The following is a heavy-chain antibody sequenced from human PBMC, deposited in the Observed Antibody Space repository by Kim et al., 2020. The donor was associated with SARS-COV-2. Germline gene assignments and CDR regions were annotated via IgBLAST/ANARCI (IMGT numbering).Heavy chain of an antibody. Sequence: GGSLRLSSTASGFSFSSYAMSWVRQAPGKGLEWVSSFSSSGRTYYADSVKGRFTISRDNSKNTLYLQMNSLRVEDTAVYYCAKGIAHYWGQGTLVTVSS. J-gene: IGHJ4*02. D-gene: IGHD2-15*01. CDR2: FSSSGRT. CDR1: GFSFSSYA. CDR3: AKGIAHY. V-gene: IGHV3-23*01.